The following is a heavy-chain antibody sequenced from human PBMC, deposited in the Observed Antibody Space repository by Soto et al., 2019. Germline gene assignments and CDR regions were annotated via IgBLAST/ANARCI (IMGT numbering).Heavy chain of an antibody. D-gene: IGHD5-18*01. V-gene: IGHV4-39*01. J-gene: IGHJ5*02. Sequence: QLQLQESGPGLVKPSETLSLTCTVSGGSISSSSYYWGWIRQPPGQGLECIGSIYYSGSTYYNPSLKSRVTISVDTSKNQFSLKLSSVTAADTAVYYCARLTLDTAMGPALGWFDPWGQGTLVTVSS. CDR3: ARLTLDTAMGPALGWFDP. CDR2: IYYSGST. CDR1: GGSISSSSYY.